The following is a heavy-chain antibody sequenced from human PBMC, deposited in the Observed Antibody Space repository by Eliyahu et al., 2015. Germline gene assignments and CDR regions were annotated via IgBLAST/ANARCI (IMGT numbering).Heavy chain of an antibody. D-gene: IGHD6-25*01. J-gene: IGHJ6*02. CDR1: GGTFSSYA. CDR3: ARDGSPYYYYGMDV. V-gene: IGHV1-69*04. CDR2: IIPILGIA. Sequence: QVQLVQSGAEVKKPGSSVKVSCKASGGTFSSYAISWVRQAPGQGLEWMGRIIPILGIANYAQKFQGRVTITADKSTSTAYMELSSLRSEDTAVYYCARDGSPYYYYGMDVWGQGTTVTVSS.